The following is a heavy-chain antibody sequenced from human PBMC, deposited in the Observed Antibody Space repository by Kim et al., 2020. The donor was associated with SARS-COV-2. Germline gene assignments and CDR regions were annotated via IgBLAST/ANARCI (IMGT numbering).Heavy chain of an antibody. V-gene: IGHV1-3*01. Sequence: KVQGRVHITRETSASTAYMELSSLRSEDTAVYYCARGRNYYYYGMDVWGQGTTVTVSS. CDR3: ARGRNYYYYGMDV. J-gene: IGHJ6*02.